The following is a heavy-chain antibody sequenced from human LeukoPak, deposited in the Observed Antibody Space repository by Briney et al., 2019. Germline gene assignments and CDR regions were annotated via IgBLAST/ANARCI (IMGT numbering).Heavy chain of an antibody. D-gene: IGHD5-12*01. V-gene: IGHV3-23*01. CDR3: ARERRYGGYDY. CDR2: IIVSGTNT. J-gene: IGHJ4*02. CDR1: GFTFSSYA. Sequence: GGSLRLSCAASGFTFSSYAMSWVRQAPGMGLEWVSTIIVSGTNTYYADFVKGRFTISRDNSKNTLYLQMNSLRAEDTAVYYCARERRYGGYDYWGQGTLVTVSS.